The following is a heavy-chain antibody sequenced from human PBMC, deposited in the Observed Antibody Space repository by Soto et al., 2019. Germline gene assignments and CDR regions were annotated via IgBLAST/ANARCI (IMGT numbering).Heavy chain of an antibody. V-gene: IGHV3-30*18. Sequence: QVQLVGSGGGVVQPGRSLRLSCAASGFTFSSYGMHWVRQAPGKGLEWVAVISYDGSNKYYADSVKDRFTISRDNSKNTLYLQMNSLRAEDTAVYYCAKDLTGYNWYFDLWGRGTLVTVSS. CDR2: ISYDGSNK. CDR3: AKDLTGYNWYFDL. D-gene: IGHD5-18*01. CDR1: GFTFSSYG. J-gene: IGHJ2*01.